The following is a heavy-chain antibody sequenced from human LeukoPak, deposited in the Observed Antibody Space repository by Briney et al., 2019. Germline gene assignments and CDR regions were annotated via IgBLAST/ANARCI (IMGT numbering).Heavy chain of an antibody. J-gene: IGHJ4*02. CDR3: ARAPDQLLYRYYDFDY. D-gene: IGHD2-2*02. CDR1: GGSFSGYY. Sequence: PSETQSLTCAVYGGSFSGYYWSWIRQPPGKGLEWIGEINHSGSTNYNPSLKSRVTISVDTSKNQFSLKLSSVTAADTAVYYCARAPDQLLYRYYDFDYWGQGTLVTVSS. CDR2: INHSGST. V-gene: IGHV4-34*01.